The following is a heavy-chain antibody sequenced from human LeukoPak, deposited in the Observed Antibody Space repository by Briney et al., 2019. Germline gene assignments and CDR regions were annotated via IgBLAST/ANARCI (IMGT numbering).Heavy chain of an antibody. CDR3: AAKARDFDY. J-gene: IGHJ4*02. CDR2: INHSGST. CDR1: GGSFSGHY. V-gene: IGHV4-34*01. Sequence: PSETLSLTCAVYGGSFSGHYWSWIRQPPGKGLEWIGEINHSGSTNYSPSLRSRVTISVDTSKNQFSLKLSSVTAADTAVYYCAAKARDFDYWGQGTLVTVSS.